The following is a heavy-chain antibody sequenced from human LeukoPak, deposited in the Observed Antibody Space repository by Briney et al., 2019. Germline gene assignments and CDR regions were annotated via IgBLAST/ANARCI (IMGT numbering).Heavy chain of an antibody. CDR3: ANTYYYDSSGYYYGFFDY. V-gene: IGHV3-23*01. J-gene: IGHJ4*02. Sequence: LSLTCSVSGDSINSGDYYWSWVRQAPGKGLEWVSAISGSGGSTYYADSVKGRFTTSRDNSKNTLYLQMNSLRAEDTAVYYCANTYYYDSSGYYYGFFDYWGQGTLVTVSS. CDR2: ISGSGGST. D-gene: IGHD3-22*01. CDR1: GDSINSGDYY.